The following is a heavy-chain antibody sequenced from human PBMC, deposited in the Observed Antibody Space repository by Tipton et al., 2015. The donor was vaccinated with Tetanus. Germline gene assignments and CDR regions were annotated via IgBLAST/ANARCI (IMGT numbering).Heavy chain of an antibody. CDR3: ARDRSITIFGVVPINYYYGMDV. Sequence: TLSLTCAVSGGSISSSGNWWNWVRQPPGKGLEWIGEIYRDGSTNYNPSLKSRATISVDTSKNQFSLKLSSVTAADTAVYYCARDRSITIFGVVPINYYYGMDVWGQGTTVTVSS. CDR2: IYRDGST. J-gene: IGHJ6*02. V-gene: IGHV4-4*02. CDR1: GGSISSSGNW. D-gene: IGHD3-3*01.